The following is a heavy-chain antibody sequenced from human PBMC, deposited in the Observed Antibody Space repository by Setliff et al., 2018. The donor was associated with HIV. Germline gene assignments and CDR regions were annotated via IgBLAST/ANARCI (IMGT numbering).Heavy chain of an antibody. J-gene: IGHJ4*02. Sequence: SETLSLTCSVSGGSFSGYYWSWIRQPPGKGLEWIGYIYIYNSGSTNYNPSLTSRVTISVDTSRNQFSLKLTSVTAADTAIYYCARGVNFDYWGQGTPVTVSS. D-gene: IGHD3-3*01. CDR2: IYIYNSGST. CDR1: GGSFSGYY. V-gene: IGHV4-59*01. CDR3: ARGVNFDY.